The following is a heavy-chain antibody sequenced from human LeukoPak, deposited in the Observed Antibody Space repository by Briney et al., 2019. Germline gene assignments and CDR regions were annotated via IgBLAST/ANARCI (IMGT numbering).Heavy chain of an antibody. D-gene: IGHD5-12*01. V-gene: IGHV4-59*01. CDR3: ARDLRARYYYYGMDV. Sequence: SETLSLTCTVSGGSISSYYWSWIRQPPGKGLEWIGYIYYSGSTNYNPSLKSRVTISVDTSKNQFSLKLSPVTAADTAVYYCARDLRARYYYYGMDVWGQGTTVTVSS. CDR2: IYYSGST. CDR1: GGSISSYY. J-gene: IGHJ6*02.